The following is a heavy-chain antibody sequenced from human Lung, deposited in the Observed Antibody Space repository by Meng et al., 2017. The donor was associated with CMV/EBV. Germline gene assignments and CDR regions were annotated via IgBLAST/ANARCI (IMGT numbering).Heavy chain of an antibody. J-gene: IGHJ4*02. CDR3: ARGVAAAPTIYYSDY. D-gene: IGHD6-13*01. CDR2: INPNSGGT. CDR1: GYTVTGYY. V-gene: IGHV1-2*02. Sequence: ASVXVSXQASGYTVTGYYMHWVRQAPGQGLEGMGWINPNSGGTNYAQKFQGRVTMIRDTSISTAYMELSRLRSDDMAVYYCARGVAAAPTIYYSDYSGQGXLVTVSS.